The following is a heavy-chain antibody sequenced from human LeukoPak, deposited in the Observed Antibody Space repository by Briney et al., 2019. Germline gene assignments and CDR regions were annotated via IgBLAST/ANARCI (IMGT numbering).Heavy chain of an antibody. CDR2: IYSRGST. D-gene: IGHD1-26*01. V-gene: IGHV4-4*09. Sequence: SETLSLTCTVSGDSISSYYWSWIRQPPGKGLEWIGYIYSRGSTKNNPSLKSRVTISMDTSKNQFSLKLSSVTAADTAVYYCARRNLLGATTVWGQGTLVTVSS. J-gene: IGHJ4*02. CDR1: GDSISSYY. CDR3: ARRNLLGATTV.